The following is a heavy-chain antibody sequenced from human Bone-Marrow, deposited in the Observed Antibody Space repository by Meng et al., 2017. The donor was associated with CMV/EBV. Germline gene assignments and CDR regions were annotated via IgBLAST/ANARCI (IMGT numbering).Heavy chain of an antibody. Sequence: FSVTVSRQASLCTLSNYALSWVRQAPGQGLEWMGGINPIFGTANDAQKLQGRVTITTDESTSTAYMEMSSLRSEDTAVYYCARVAVFGAAAGRLPYSYDYCMDVWGQGTTVTVSS. CDR2: INPIFGTA. J-gene: IGHJ6*02. CDR1: LCTLSNYA. D-gene: IGHD6-13*01. CDR3: ARVAVFGAAAGRLPYSYDYCMDV. V-gene: IGHV1-69*05.